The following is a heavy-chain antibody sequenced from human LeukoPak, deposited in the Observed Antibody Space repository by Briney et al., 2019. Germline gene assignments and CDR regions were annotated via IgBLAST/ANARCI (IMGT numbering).Heavy chain of an antibody. V-gene: IGHV3-48*03. D-gene: IGHD2-8*01. CDR2: NSSSGVTI. CDR1: GFTFSSFE. J-gene: IGHJ5*02. Sequence: GGSLRLSCAASGFTFSSFEMDWVRPAPGKGLEWVCSNSSSGVTIHYAVFVKGGFTIYSDKAENSLYLQMNSLRAEDMAIYYCARDKMGYCTNGVCPWGQGTMVTVSS. CDR3: ARDKMGYCTNGVCP.